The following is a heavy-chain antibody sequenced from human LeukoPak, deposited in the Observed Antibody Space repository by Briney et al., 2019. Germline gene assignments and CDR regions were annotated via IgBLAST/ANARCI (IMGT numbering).Heavy chain of an antibody. D-gene: IGHD3-10*01. CDR3: ARVTYYYASGSLAVYSFEY. CDR1: GFTFSSYW. Sequence: PGGSLRFACAASGFTFSSYWMHWVRQAPGKGLVWVSRINSDGSIITYADSVKGRFTISRDNTKNTLFLQMNSLRAEDTAVYYCARVTYYYASGSLAVYSFEYWDWGPVVTVSS. CDR2: INSDGSII. J-gene: IGHJ4*02. V-gene: IGHV3-74*01.